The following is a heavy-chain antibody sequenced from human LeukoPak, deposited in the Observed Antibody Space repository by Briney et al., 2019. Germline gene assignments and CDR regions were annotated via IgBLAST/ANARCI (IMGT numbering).Heavy chain of an antibody. J-gene: IGHJ4*02. CDR1: GFTFSSYW. D-gene: IGHD3-10*01. V-gene: IGHV3-7*01. CDR2: IKQDGSEK. Sequence: GGSLRLSRAASGFTFSSYWMSWVRQAPGKGLEWVANIKQDGSEKYYVDSVKGRFTISRDNAKNSLYLQMNSLRAEDTAVYYCARDLIRGPAWSDYWGQGTLVTVSS. CDR3: ARDLIRGPAWSDY.